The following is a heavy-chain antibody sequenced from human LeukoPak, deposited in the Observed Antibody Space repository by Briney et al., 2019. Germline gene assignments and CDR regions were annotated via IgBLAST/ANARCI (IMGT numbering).Heavy chain of an antibody. CDR3: ARGYCSGGSCYLYYYYYGMDV. D-gene: IGHD2-15*01. Sequence: VASVKVSCKASGGTFSSYAISWVRQAPGQGLEWMGGIIPIFGTANYAQKFQGRVTITADESTSTAYMELSSLRSEDTAVYYCARGYCSGGSCYLYYYYYGMDVWGQGTTVTVSS. J-gene: IGHJ6*02. CDR2: IIPIFGTA. CDR1: GGTFSSYA. V-gene: IGHV1-69*13.